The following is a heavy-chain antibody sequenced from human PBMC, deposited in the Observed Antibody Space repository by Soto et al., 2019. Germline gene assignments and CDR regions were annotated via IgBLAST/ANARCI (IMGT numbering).Heavy chain of an antibody. D-gene: IGHD2-21*01. V-gene: IGHV4-59*01. CDR1: SGSINSYY. CDR2: VFYSGST. Sequence: PSETLSVTCIDSSGSINSYYWSWVRQPPGKGLEWIGYVFYSGSTNYSPSLKSRVTISIDTSKKQFSLKMRSVTAADTAVYYCAGSISGDPWFDPWGQGTLVTVSS. CDR3: AGSISGDPWFDP. J-gene: IGHJ5*02.